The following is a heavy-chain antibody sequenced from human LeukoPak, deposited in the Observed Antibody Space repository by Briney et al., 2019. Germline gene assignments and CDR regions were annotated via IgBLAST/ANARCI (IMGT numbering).Heavy chain of an antibody. CDR3: ARYTYYSGSYDWYFDL. CDR1: GGSFSGYY. Sequence: SETLSLTCAVYGGSFSGYYWSWIRQPPGKGLEWIGYIYYSGSTNYNPSLKSRVTISVDTSKNQFSLKLSSVTAADTAVYYCARYTYYSGSYDWYFDLWGRGTLVTVSS. CDR2: IYYSGST. V-gene: IGHV4-59*08. D-gene: IGHD1-26*01. J-gene: IGHJ2*01.